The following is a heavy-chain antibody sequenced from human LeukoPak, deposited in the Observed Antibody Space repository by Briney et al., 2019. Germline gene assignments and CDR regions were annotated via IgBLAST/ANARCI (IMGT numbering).Heavy chain of an antibody. CDR1: GGTFSSYA. J-gene: IGHJ4*02. CDR3: ARTEATINFSDY. D-gene: IGHD5-24*01. V-gene: IGHV1-69*06. CDR2: IIPIFGTA. Sequence: ASVKVSCKASGGTFSSYAISWVRQAPGQGLEWMGGIIPIFGTADYAQKFQGRVTITADKSTSTAYMELSSLRSEDTAVYYCARTEATINFSDYWGQGTLVTVSS.